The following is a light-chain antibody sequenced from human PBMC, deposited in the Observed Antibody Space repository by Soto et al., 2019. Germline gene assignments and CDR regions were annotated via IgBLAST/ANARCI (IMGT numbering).Light chain of an antibody. Sequence: DIQMTQSPSTLSASVGDRVTITCRASQSISTWLAWYQQKPGKAPKLLIYDASSLQSGVPSRFSGSGSGTEFTLTINSLQPDDFATYYCQQYSVYWTFGQGTKVAIK. CDR2: DAS. J-gene: IGKJ1*01. CDR1: QSISTW. CDR3: QQYSVYWT. V-gene: IGKV1-5*01.